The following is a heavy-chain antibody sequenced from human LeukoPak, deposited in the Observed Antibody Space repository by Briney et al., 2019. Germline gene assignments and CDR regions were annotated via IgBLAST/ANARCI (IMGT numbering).Heavy chain of an antibody. J-gene: IGHJ4*02. CDR2: IIYSGGAT. V-gene: IGHV3-23*01. CDR1: GFTFSRSA. CDR3: AKDGLYYDGSEHVYYFDS. Sequence: VGSLRVSCADSGFTFSRSAMTWVRQGPGTGLEFVASIIYSGGATYYADSVKGRFTISRDNSKNTLYLQMNSLRAEDTALYYCAKDGLYYDGSEHVYYFDSWGQGTLVTVSS. D-gene: IGHD3-22*01.